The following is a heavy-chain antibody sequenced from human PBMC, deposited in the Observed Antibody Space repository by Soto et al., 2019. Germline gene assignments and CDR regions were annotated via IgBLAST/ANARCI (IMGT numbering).Heavy chain of an antibody. V-gene: IGHV5-51*01. Sequence: PGESLKISCKGSGYSFTSYWIGWVRQMPGKGLEWMGIIYPGDSDTRYSPSFQGQVTISADKSISTAYLQWSSLKASDTAMYYGARSHYYDSSGYNYYYYYGMDVWGQGTTVTVSS. CDR2: IYPGDSDT. D-gene: IGHD3-22*01. CDR1: GYSFTSYW. J-gene: IGHJ6*02. CDR3: ARSHYYDSSGYNYYYYYGMDV.